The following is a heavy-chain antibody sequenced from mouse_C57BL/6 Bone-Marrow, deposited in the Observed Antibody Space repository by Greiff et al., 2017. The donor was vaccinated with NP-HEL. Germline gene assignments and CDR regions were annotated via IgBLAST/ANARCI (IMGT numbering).Heavy chain of an antibody. CDR3: ARYDRRGLGY. CDR1: GYTFTSYG. Sequence: VQVVESGAELARPGASVKLSCKASGYTFTSYGISWVKQRTGQGLEWIGEIYPRSGNTYYNEKFKGKATLTADKSSSTAYMELRSLTSEDSAVYFCARYDRRGLGYWGQGTTLTVSS. D-gene: IGHD2-14*01. J-gene: IGHJ2*01. CDR2: IYPRSGNT. V-gene: IGHV1-81*01.